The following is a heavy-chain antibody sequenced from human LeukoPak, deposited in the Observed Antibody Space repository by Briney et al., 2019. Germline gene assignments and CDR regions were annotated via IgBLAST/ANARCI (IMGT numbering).Heavy chain of an antibody. CDR1: GYTFTSYY. Sequence: ASVKVSCTASGYTFTSYYMHWVRQAPGQGLEWMGIINPSGGSTSYAQKFQGRVTMTRDMSTSTVYMELSSLRSEDTAVYYCARGTAATDAFDIWGQGTMVTVSS. CDR3: ARGTAATDAFDI. D-gene: IGHD6-13*01. J-gene: IGHJ3*02. V-gene: IGHV1-46*01. CDR2: INPSGGST.